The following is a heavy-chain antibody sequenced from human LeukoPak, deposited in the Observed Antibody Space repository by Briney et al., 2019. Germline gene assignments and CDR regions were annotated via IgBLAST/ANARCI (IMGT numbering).Heavy chain of an antibody. CDR2: IIPILGIA. CDR3: ARRVYYDSSGYYGRFDP. D-gene: IGHD3-22*01. Sequence: SVKVSCKASGGTFSSYAISWVRQAPGQGLEWMGRIIPILGIANYAQKFQGRVTITADKSTSTAYMELSSLRSEDTAVYYCARRVYYDSSGYYGRFDPWGQGTLVTVSS. CDR1: GGTFSSYA. J-gene: IGHJ5*02. V-gene: IGHV1-69*04.